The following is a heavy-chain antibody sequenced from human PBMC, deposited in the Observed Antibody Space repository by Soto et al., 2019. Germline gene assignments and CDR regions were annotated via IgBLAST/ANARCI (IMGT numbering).Heavy chain of an antibody. Sequence: SETLSLTCTVSGGSISSYYWSWIRQPPGRGLEWIGYIYYNETTDYNPSLKSRVTISGDTSKNQFSLKLSSVTAADTAVYYCARDRVSSSGYDAFDIWGQGTRVTVSS. V-gene: IGHV4-59*01. D-gene: IGHD6-13*01. J-gene: IGHJ3*02. CDR3: ARDRVSSSGYDAFDI. CDR1: GGSISSYY. CDR2: IYYNETT.